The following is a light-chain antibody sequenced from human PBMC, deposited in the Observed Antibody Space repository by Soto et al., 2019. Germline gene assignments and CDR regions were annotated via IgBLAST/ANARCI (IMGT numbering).Light chain of an antibody. CDR3: SSYTEDESVI. Sequence: QSALTQPASVSGSPGQSITISCTGTRSDVGKYNAVSWYQQYPGKAPKLIIFEVNKWPSGASHRFSGSKSGDTASLTISGLQTDDEADYYCSSYTEDESVIFGGGTKLTVL. CDR1: RSDVGKYNA. V-gene: IGLV2-23*02. CDR2: EVN. J-gene: IGLJ2*01.